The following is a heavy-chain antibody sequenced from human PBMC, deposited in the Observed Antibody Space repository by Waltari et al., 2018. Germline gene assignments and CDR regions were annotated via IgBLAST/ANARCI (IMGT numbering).Heavy chain of an antibody. CDR3: ARSSFKIYDSSLDKYYFDY. Sequence: EVQLVQSGAEVKKPGESLKISCKGSGYSFTRYWIGWVRQMPGKGLEWLGIIYPGDSDTRYSPSFQGQVTISADKSISTAYLQWSSLKASDTAMYYCARSSFKIYDSSLDKYYFDYWGQGTLVTVSS. J-gene: IGHJ4*02. CDR2: IYPGDSDT. CDR1: GYSFTRYW. D-gene: IGHD3-22*01. V-gene: IGHV5-51*01.